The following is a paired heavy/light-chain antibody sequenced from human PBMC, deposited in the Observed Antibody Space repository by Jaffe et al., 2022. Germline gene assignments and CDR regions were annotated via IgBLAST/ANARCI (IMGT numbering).Light chain of an antibody. CDR1: SSNIGNNY. CDR3: GAWDSSLSAGV. V-gene: IGLV1-51*02. J-gene: IGLJ2*01. Sequence: QSVLTQPPSVSAAPGQKVTISCSGSSSNIGNNYVSWYQQLPGTAPKLLIYANNKRPPGIPDRFSGSKSGTSATLGITGLQTGDEADYYCGAWDSSLSAGVFAGGTKLTVL. CDR2: ANN.
Heavy chain of an antibody. CDR3: ARVIAARKEFDY. Sequence: QVTLRESGPALVKPTQTLTLTCTFSGFSLSTSESCVGWIRQPPGKALEWLALIEWDDDTYYNTSLRTRLTISKDTSKNQVVLTMTSMAPVDTATYYCARVIAARKEFDYWGQGILVTVSS. V-gene: IGHV2-70*13. CDR1: GFSLSTSESC. D-gene: IGHD6-6*01. J-gene: IGHJ4*02. CDR2: IEWDDDT.